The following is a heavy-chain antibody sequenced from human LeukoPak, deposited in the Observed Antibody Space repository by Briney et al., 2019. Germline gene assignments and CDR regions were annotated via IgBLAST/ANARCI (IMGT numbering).Heavy chain of an antibody. V-gene: IGHV4-34*01. J-gene: IGHJ6*02. D-gene: IGHD1-26*01. CDR1: GGSFSGYY. Sequence: SETLSLTCAVYGGSFSGYYWSWIRQPPGKGLEWIGEINHSGSTNYNPSLKSRVTISVDTSKNQFSLKLSSVTAADTAVYYCARKVGAKGYYYYYGMDVWGQGTTVTVSS. CDR2: INHSGST. CDR3: ARKVGAKGYYYYYGMDV.